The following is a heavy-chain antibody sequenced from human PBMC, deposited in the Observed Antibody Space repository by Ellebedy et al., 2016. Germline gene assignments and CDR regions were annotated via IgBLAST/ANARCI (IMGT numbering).Heavy chain of an antibody. Sequence: GESLKISCTASGFTFGEYAMTWVRQAPGKGLEWVGFIRSEAYGGTPEYAASVKGRFTISRDDSKSIAYLQMNSLRTEDTAVYYCAHGYCSSSSCYSRSILDYGLDVWGQGTTVTVSS. D-gene: IGHD2-2*01. CDR2: IRSEAYGGTP. CDR1: GFTFGEYA. V-gene: IGHV3-49*04. J-gene: IGHJ6*02. CDR3: AHGYCSSSSCYSRSILDYGLDV.